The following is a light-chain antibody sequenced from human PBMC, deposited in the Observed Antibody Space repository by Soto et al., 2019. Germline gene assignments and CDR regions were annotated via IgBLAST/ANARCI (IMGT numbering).Light chain of an antibody. CDR3: QQYGNSPRT. CDR2: GAS. CDR1: QNVNSNF. Sequence: EIVLTQSPGTLSLSPGERATLSCRAGQNVNSNFLAWYQQKPGQAPRLLISGASNRATGIPDRFSGSGSGTDFTLTISRLEPEDFAVYYCQQYGNSPRTFGQGTKVDIK. J-gene: IGKJ1*01. V-gene: IGKV3-20*01.